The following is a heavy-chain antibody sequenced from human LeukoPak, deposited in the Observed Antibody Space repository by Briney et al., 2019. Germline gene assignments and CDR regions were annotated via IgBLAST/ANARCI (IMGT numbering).Heavy chain of an antibody. V-gene: IGHV3-7*01. CDR1: GFTFSRYW. J-gene: IGHJ4*02. Sequence: GGSLRLSCAASGFTFSRYWMTWVRQAPGKGLEGVANIKQDGSEKYYVDSVKGRFTISRDNAKNSLYLQMGSLRAEDMAVYYCARGGIAVAATDYWGQGTLVTVSS. CDR2: IKQDGSEK. D-gene: IGHD6-19*01. CDR3: ARGGIAVAATDY.